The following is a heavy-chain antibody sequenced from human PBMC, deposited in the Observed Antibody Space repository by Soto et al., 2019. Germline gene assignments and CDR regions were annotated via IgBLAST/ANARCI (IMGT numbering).Heavy chain of an antibody. J-gene: IGHJ4*02. V-gene: IGHV4-31*03. D-gene: IGHD2-2*02. CDR2: IYYSGST. CDR1: GGSISSGGYY. CDR3: ARGSLLYLFDY. Sequence: SETLSLTCTVSGGSISSGGYYWSWIRQHPGKGLEWIGYIYYSGSTYYNPSLKSGVTISVDTSKNQFSLKLSSVTAADTAVYYCARGSLLYLFDYWGQGTLVTVSS.